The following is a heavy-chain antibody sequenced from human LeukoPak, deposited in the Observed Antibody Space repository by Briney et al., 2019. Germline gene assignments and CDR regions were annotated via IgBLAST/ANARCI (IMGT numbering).Heavy chain of an antibody. CDR2: IRFDGSDK. V-gene: IGHV3-30*02. J-gene: IGHJ5*02. CDR1: GFTFSSYG. CDR3: ARMFGVFGSDWFDP. D-gene: IGHD3-10*02. Sequence: GGSLRLSCAASGFTFSSYGMHWVRQAPGKGLEWVALIRFDGSDKYYADSVMGRFTISRDNSKNTLYLQMNSLRAEDTAVYYCARMFGVFGSDWFDPWGQGTLVTVSS.